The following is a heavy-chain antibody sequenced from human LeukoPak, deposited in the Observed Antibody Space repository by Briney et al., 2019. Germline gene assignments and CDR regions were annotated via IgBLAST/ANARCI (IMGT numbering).Heavy chain of an antibody. CDR1: GDAFIPYT. D-gene: IGHD2-15*01. V-gene: IGHV1-69*04. CDR3: ARDHCTPGTCLGGH. CDR2: IIPSLDVA. J-gene: IGHJ4*02. Sequence: SVKVSCKASGDAFIPYTFSWVRQAPGQGLEWIGRIIPSLDVANYAQKFQGRVTLSVDRDTATTYMEVTSLRSEDTAIYYCARDHCTPGTCLGGHWGQGTLVTVSS.